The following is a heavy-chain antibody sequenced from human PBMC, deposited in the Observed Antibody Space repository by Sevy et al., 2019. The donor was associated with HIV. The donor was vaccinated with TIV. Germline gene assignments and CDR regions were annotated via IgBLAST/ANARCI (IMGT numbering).Heavy chain of an antibody. CDR1: GFTFSIYD. J-gene: IGHJ4*02. CDR2: INTVGDT. Sequence: GGSLRLSCAASGFTFSIYDMHWVRQATGKGLEWVSAINTVGDTYYPGSVKGRFTISRENAKNSLYLQMNSLRAEDTAVYYCARVREDTAMVSALYWGQGILVTVSS. CDR3: ARVREDTAMVSALY. D-gene: IGHD5-18*01. V-gene: IGHV3-13*01.